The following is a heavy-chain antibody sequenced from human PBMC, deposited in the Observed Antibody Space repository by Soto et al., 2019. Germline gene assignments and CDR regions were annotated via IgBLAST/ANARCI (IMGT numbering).Heavy chain of an antibody. CDR2: IYYSGST. CDR1: GGSISSYY. D-gene: IGHD4-17*01. Sequence: PSETLSLTCTVSGGSISSYYWSWIRQPPGKGLEWIGYIYYSGSTNYNPSLKSRVTISVDTSKNQFSLKLSSVTAADTAVYYCASLGAPPYGDYVALFDYWGQGTLVTVSS. V-gene: IGHV4-59*08. J-gene: IGHJ4*02. CDR3: ASLGAPPYGDYVALFDY.